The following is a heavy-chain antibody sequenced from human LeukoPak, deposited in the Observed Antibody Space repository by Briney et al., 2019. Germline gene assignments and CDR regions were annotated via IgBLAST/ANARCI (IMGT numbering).Heavy chain of an antibody. Sequence: ASVKVSCKASGYTFTGYYMHWVRQAPGQGLEWMGWINPNSGGTNYAQKFQGRVTMTRDTSIGTAYMELSRLRSDDTALYYCAREGYCNSTSCDKPFDYWGQGTLVTVSS. V-gene: IGHV1-2*02. CDR3: AREGYCNSTSCDKPFDY. J-gene: IGHJ4*02. D-gene: IGHD2-2*01. CDR1: GYTFTGYY. CDR2: INPNSGGT.